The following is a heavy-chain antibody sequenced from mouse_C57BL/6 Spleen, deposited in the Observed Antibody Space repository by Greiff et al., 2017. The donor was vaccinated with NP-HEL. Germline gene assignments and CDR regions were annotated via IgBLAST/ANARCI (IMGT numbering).Heavy chain of an antibody. CDR1: GYTFTSYW. J-gene: IGHJ4*01. CDR2: IDPSDSYT. Sequence: QVQLQQPGAELVKPGASVKLSCKASGYTFTSYWMQWVKQRPGQGFEWIGEIDPSDSYTNYNQKFKGKATLTVDTSSSTAYMQLSSLTSEDSAVCYCARWRSYAMDYWGQGTSVTVSS. CDR3: ARWRSYAMDY. V-gene: IGHV1-50*01.